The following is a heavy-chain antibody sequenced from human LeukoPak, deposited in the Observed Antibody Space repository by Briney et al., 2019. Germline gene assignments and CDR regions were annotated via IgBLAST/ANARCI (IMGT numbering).Heavy chain of an antibody. CDR3: ARSRRSPPGFFDY. CDR1: GFTFTDYY. Sequence: PGGSLRLSCAASGFTFTDYYMSWIRQAPGKGLEWVSYISGSGVTIHYADSVKGRFTISRDNARNSLYLQMNSLRAEDTAVYSCARSRRSPPGFFDYWGQGTLVTVSS. V-gene: IGHV3-11*01. D-gene: IGHD3-10*01. CDR2: ISGSGVTI. J-gene: IGHJ4*02.